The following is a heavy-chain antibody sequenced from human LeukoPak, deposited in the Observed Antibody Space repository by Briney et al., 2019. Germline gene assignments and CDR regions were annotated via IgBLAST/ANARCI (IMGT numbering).Heavy chain of an antibody. CDR3: AKDPYCGGDCYFDL. CDR1: GFTFSSHA. CDR2: ISGSGGGT. J-gene: IGHJ2*01. V-gene: IGHV3-23*01. Sequence: GGSLRLSCAASGFTFSSHAMSWVRQAPGKGLEWVSAISGSGGGTYYADSGKGRFTISRDNSKNTLYLQMNSLRAEDTAVYYCAKDPYCGGDCYFDLWGRGTLVTVSS. D-gene: IGHD2-21*01.